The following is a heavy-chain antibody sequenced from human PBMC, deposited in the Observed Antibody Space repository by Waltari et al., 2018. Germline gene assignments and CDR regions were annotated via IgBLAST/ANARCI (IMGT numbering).Heavy chain of an antibody. CDR2: ISSSTSNI. CDR1: GSIFSRYS. CDR3: AKGVSKWRMDS. V-gene: IGHV3-21*02. Sequence: EVQLVESGGGLVKPAGSLRLSCAASGSIFSRYSMNWVHQAPGKGLEWVSFISSSTSNIYYVDSVKGRFTISRDNANNSLYLQMNSLRVEDTAVYYCAKGVSKWRMDSWGRGILVTVSS. D-gene: IGHD2-8*01. J-gene: IGHJ4*02.